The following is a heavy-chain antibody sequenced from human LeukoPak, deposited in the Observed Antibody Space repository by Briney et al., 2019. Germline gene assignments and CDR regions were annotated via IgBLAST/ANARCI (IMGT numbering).Heavy chain of an antibody. CDR3: ASTLGYCSSTSCRNWFDP. Sequence: GESLKISCKGSGYSFTSYWIGWVRQLPGKGLGWMGIIYPGDSDTRYSPSFQGQVTISADKSISTAYLQWSSLKASDTAMYYCASTLGYCSSTSCRNWFDPWGQGTLVTVSS. CDR2: IYPGDSDT. CDR1: GYSFTSYW. V-gene: IGHV5-51*01. J-gene: IGHJ5*02. D-gene: IGHD2-2*01.